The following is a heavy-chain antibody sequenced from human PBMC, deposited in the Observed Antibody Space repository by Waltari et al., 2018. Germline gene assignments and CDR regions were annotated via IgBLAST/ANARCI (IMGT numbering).Heavy chain of an antibody. CDR3: ARHPAMTIMLWYFDL. CDR1: GGSISSSSYY. V-gene: IGHV4-39*01. D-gene: IGHD2-8*01. J-gene: IGHJ2*01. Sequence: QLQLQESGPGLVKPSETLSLTCTVPGGSISSSSYYWGWIRQPPGKGLEWIGGIYYSGSTYYNPSLKSRVTISVDTSKNQFSLKLSSVTAADTAVYYCARHPAMTIMLWYFDLWGRGTLVTVSS. CDR2: IYYSGST.